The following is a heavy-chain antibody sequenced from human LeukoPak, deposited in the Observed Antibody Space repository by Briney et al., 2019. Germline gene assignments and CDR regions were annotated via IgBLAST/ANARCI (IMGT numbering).Heavy chain of an antibody. CDR1: GYSFTSYW. J-gene: IGHJ4*02. V-gene: IGHV5-51*01. CDR2: IYPGDSGT. Sequence: GESLKISCKGSGYSFTSYWIGWVRQMPGKGLEWMGIIYPGDSGTRYSPSFQGQVTISADKSISTAYLQWSSLKASDTAMYYCTRSVASSGWTPGVWGQGTLVTVSS. CDR3: TRSVASSGWTPGV. D-gene: IGHD6-19*01.